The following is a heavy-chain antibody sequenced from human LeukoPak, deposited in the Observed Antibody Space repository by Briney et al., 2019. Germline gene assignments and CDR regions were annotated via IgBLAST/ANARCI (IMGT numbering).Heavy chain of an antibody. D-gene: IGHD5-24*01. J-gene: IGHJ3*02. CDR2: ISGSSSYI. Sequence: PGGSLRLSCAASGFTFSDYYMSWIRQAPGKGLEWVSSISGSSSYIYYADSVKGRFTISRDNAKNSLYLQMNSLRAEDTAVYYCANGVDAFDIWGQGTMVTVSS. CDR3: ANGVDAFDI. CDR1: GFTFSDYY. V-gene: IGHV3-11*06.